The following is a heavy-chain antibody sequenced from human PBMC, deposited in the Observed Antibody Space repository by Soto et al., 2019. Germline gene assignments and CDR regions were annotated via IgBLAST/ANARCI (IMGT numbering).Heavy chain of an antibody. CDR3: ARDPYANAFDI. D-gene: IGHD2-2*01. J-gene: IGHJ3*02. V-gene: IGHV4-34*01. CDR1: GASLSSYD. Sequence: ASETLSLTFAVYGASLSSYDGIWIRQPPGKGLEWIGEINQSGSTNYNSSLKSRVTISMDTSRNQFSLKLTSVSAADTAMYYCARDPYANAFDIWGRGTMVTVSS. CDR2: INQSGST.